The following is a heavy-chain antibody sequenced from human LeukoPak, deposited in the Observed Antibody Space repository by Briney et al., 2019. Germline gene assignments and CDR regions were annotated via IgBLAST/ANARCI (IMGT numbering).Heavy chain of an antibody. CDR3: ARGWLPQENWFDP. V-gene: IGHV3-9*01. CDR1: GFSFDDYA. J-gene: IGHJ5*02. D-gene: IGHD5-24*01. Sequence: PGRSLRLSCAASGFSFDDYAMHWVRQAPGKGLEWVSSISWNRAIIGYADSVRGRFTISRDNAKNSLYLQMNSLRAEDTAVYYCARGWLPQENWFDPWGQGTLVTVSS. CDR2: ISWNRAII.